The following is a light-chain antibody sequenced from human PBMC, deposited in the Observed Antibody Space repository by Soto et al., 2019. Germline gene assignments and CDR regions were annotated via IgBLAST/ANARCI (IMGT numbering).Light chain of an antibody. CDR3: QQSDNLPLT. CDR1: QAIKNF. J-gene: IGKJ5*01. Sequence: DFQMTQSPSSLSASVGDRVTITCRATQAIKNFLNWYQQKPGRAPKLLISDASTLQRGVPSRFSGSGSGTQFTFVISSLQPEDVGAYYCQQSDNLPLTFGQGTRLDIK. CDR2: DAS. V-gene: IGKV1-33*01.